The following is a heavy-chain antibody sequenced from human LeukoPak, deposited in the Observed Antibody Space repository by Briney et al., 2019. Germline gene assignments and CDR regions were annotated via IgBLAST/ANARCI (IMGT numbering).Heavy chain of an antibody. CDR3: ARYCVAVAGPNDAFDI. CDR2: ISSSGSTI. Sequence: PGGSLRLSCAASGFTFSDYYMSWIRQAPGKGREWVSYISSSGSTIYYADSVKGRFTISRDNAKNSLYLQMNSLRAEDTAVYYCARYCVAVAGPNDAFDIWGQGTMVTVSS. J-gene: IGHJ3*02. CDR1: GFTFSDYY. V-gene: IGHV3-11*01. D-gene: IGHD6-19*01.